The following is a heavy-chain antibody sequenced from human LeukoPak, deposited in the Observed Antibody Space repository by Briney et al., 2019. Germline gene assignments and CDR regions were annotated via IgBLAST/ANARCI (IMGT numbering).Heavy chain of an antibody. CDR2: IIPILGIA. V-gene: IGHV1-69*04. Sequence: SVTVSCTASGGTFSSYAISWVRQAPGQGLEWMGRIIPILGIANYAQKFQGRVTITADKSTSTAYMELSSLRSEDTAVYYCARAYVYGDYEGAHYWGQGTLVTVSS. J-gene: IGHJ4*02. CDR3: ARAYVYGDYEGAHY. D-gene: IGHD4-17*01. CDR1: GGTFSSYA.